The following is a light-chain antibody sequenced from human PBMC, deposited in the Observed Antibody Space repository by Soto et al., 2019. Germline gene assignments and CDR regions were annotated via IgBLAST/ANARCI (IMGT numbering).Light chain of an antibody. CDR1: SSDVGSYNL. V-gene: IGLV2-14*02. CDR3: SSYTNINTRACV. J-gene: IGLJ1*01. CDR2: EGS. Sequence: QSALTQPASVSGSPGQSITISCTGTSSDVGSYNLVSWCQHHPGKAPKLMIYEGSKRPSGVSNRFSGSKSGNTASLTISGLQAEDEAEYYCSSYTNINTRACVFGTGTKLTVL.